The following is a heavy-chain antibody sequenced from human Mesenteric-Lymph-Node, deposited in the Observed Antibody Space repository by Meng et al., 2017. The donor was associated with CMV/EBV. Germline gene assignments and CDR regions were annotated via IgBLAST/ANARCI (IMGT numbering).Heavy chain of an antibody. Sequence: GESLKISCAASGFSFSRFWMTWVRQAPGKGLEWVANIKEDGSEQYYVDSVKGRFTVSRDNAWNSLYLQMNSLRAEDTAVYYCAREREYCSSTTCHPYYFDYWGQGTLVTVSS. J-gene: IGHJ4*02. CDR2: IKEDGSEQ. CDR3: AREREYCSSTTCHPYYFDY. V-gene: IGHV3-7*01. D-gene: IGHD2-2*01. CDR1: GFSFSRFW.